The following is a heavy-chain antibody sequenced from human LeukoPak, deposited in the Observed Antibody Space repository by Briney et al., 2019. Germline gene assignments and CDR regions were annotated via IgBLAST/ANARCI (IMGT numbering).Heavy chain of an antibody. J-gene: IGHJ4*02. CDR1: GGSISSYY. Sequence: LSETLSLTCTVPGGSISSYYWSWIRQPPGKGLEWIGYIYYSGSTNYNPSLKSRVTISVDTSKNQFSLKLSSVTAADTAVYYCARSAQNSYAFDYWGQGTLVTVSS. CDR2: IYYSGST. CDR3: ARSAQNSYAFDY. V-gene: IGHV4-59*01. D-gene: IGHD5-18*01.